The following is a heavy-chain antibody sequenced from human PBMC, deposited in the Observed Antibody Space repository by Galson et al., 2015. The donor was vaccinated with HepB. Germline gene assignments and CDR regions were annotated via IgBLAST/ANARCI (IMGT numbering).Heavy chain of an antibody. CDR2: IQEDGSEK. D-gene: IGHD6-13*01. CDR3: AKTQIAAAGTIGAFDI. V-gene: IGHV3-7*01. Sequence: SLRLSCAASGFTFSNYWMGWVRQAPGKGLEWVANIQEDGSEKYYVDSVRGRFTISRDNAKNSLYLQINSLRAEDTAVYYCAKTQIAAAGTIGAFDIWGQGTMVTVSS. CDR1: GFTFSNYW. J-gene: IGHJ3*02.